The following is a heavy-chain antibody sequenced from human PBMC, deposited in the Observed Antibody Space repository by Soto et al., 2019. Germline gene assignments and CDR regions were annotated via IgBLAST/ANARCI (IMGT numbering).Heavy chain of an antibody. CDR2: ITPTSTFI. V-gene: IGHV3-21*06. J-gene: IGHJ4*02. CDR3: ARARGNDWYEDY. CDR1: GFTFSSYS. Sequence: EVQLVESGGGLVKPGGSLRLSCAASGFTFSSYSFNWVRQAPGKGLEWVSIITPTSTFISYADSVRGRFTISRDNAKNSLYLQMDSLGAGETAVYYCARARGNDWYEDYWGQGTRVTVSS. D-gene: IGHD1-1*01.